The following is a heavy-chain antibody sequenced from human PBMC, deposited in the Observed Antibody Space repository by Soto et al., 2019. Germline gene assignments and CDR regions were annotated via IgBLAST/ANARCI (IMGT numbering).Heavy chain of an antibody. V-gene: IGHV3-7*05. Sequence: EVQLVESGGGLVQPGGSLRLSCAASGFTFSSYWMSWVRQAPGKGLEWVANIKQDGSEKYYVDSVKGRFTISRDNAKNSLYLQMNSLRAEDTAVYYCARNRVDSSNPQDAFDIWGQGTMVTVSS. CDR1: GFTFSSYW. J-gene: IGHJ3*02. D-gene: IGHD6-13*01. CDR3: ARNRVDSSNPQDAFDI. CDR2: IKQDGSEK.